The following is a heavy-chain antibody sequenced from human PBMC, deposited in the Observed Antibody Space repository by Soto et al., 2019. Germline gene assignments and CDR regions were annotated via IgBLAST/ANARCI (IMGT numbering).Heavy chain of an antibody. D-gene: IGHD6-13*01. CDR1: GFSLSARGVG. V-gene: IGHV2-5*02. J-gene: IGHJ3*02. CDR3: PHRPYSSTWHAAYDI. CDR2: IYWGADK. Sequence: QITLKESCPRLVTPTETLTLTCAFTGFSLSARGVGVCWIRQPPGKALEWLAIIYWGADKRYSPSLKTTFTNPPATNKHQVVLTMTSMDRVDKHNYFFPHRPYSSTWHAAYDIWGPGTMVTVSS.